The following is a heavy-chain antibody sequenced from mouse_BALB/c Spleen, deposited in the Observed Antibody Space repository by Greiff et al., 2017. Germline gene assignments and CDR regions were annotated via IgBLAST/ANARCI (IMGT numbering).Heavy chain of an antibody. CDR1: GYTFTDYE. CDR3: TGSWGYRYDGGAMDY. V-gene: IGHV1-15*01. J-gene: IGHJ4*01. Sequence: VQLQQSGAELVRPGASVTLSCKASGYTFTDYEMHWVKQTPVHGLEWIGAIDPETGGTAYNQKFKGKATLTADKSSITAYMELRSLTSEDSAVYYCTGSWGYRYDGGAMDYWGQGTSVTVAS. D-gene: IGHD2-14*01. CDR2: IDPETGGT.